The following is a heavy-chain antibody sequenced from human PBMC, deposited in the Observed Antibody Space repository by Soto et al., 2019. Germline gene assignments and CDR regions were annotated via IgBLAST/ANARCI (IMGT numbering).Heavy chain of an antibody. J-gene: IGHJ6*02. D-gene: IGHD2-15*01. CDR2: ISAYNGNT. CDR1: GYTFTSYG. V-gene: IGHV1-18*01. Sequence: QVQLVQSGAEVKKPGASVKVSCKASGYTFTSYGISWVRQAPGQGLEWMGWISAYNGNTNYAQKLQGRVTMTTDTSTRTAYMELRSLRSDDTAVYYCARDVVVVVAATPLYGMDVWGQGTTVTVSS. CDR3: ARDVVVVVAATPLYGMDV.